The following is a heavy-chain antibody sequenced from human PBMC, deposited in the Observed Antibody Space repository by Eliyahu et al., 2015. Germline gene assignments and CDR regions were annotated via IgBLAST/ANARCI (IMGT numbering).Heavy chain of an antibody. CDR3: ATGRDDYYXDY. J-gene: IGHJ4*02. V-gene: IGHV3-21*02. CDR2: ITTVGNRV. D-gene: IGHD2-21*02. Sequence: EVQLVESGGGLVKPGGSLRLSCAVSGFSXRTFSMNWVRQAPGKGPEWVSAITTVGNRVYYGDSVKGRFTISRDNSNNTLYLQMSGLRADDTAIYYCATGRDDYYXDYWGQGTLVTVSS. CDR1: GFSXRTFS.